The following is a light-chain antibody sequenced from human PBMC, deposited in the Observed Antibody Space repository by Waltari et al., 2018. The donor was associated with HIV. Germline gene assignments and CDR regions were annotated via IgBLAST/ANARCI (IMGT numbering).Light chain of an antibody. Sequence: MTQSPATLSVSPGERATLSCRASQSVSSNLAWYQQKPGQAPRLLVFGASTRATGIPARFSGSGSGTEFTLTISSLQSEDFAVYYCQQYNNWPPEITFGPGTKVDIK. CDR3: QQYNNWPPEIT. V-gene: IGKV3-15*01. CDR1: QSVSSN. CDR2: GAS. J-gene: IGKJ3*01.